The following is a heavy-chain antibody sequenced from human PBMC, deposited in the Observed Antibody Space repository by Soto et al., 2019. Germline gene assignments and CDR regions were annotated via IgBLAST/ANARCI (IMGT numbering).Heavy chain of an antibody. Sequence: SLTFSVSGGSISGYYWSWIRQPPGKGLEFVGYVYYTGYTNYNPSLKSRLTISLDMSKNQISLKLTSVTAADTAVYYCAKHVVIVSGGSSYDFWGQGILVTVSS. CDR3: AKHVVIVSGGSSYDF. V-gene: IGHV4-59*08. J-gene: IGHJ4*02. CDR2: VYYTGYT. D-gene: IGHD1-26*01. CDR1: GGSISGYY.